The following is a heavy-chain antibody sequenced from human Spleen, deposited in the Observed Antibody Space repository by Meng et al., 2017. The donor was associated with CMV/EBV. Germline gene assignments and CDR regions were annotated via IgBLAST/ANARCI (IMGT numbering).Heavy chain of an antibody. V-gene: IGHV3-15*01. Sequence: GESLKISCAASGFTFSNAWMSWVRQAPGKGLEWVGRIKSKTDGGTTDYAAPVKGRFTISRDDSKNTLYLQMNSLRAEDTAVYYCAKASVHYDYWGQGTLVTVSS. J-gene: IGHJ4*02. CDR2: IKSKTDGGTT. CDR3: AKASVHYDY. CDR1: GFTFSNAW.